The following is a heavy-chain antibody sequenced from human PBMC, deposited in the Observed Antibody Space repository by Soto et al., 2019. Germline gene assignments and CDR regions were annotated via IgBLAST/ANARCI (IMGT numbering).Heavy chain of an antibody. CDR3: ATSSPMIVVALFDY. D-gene: IGHD3-22*01. CDR1: GYTLTELS. V-gene: IGHV1-24*01. J-gene: IGHJ4*02. CDR2: FDPEDGET. Sequence: ASVKVSCKVSGYTLTELSMHWVRQAPGKGLEWMGGFDPEDGETIYAQKFQGRVTMTGDTSTDTAYMGLSSLRSEDTAVYYCATSSPMIVVALFDYWGQGTLVTVSS.